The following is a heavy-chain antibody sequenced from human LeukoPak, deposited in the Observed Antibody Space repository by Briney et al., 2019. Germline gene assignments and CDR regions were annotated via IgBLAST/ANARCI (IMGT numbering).Heavy chain of an antibody. CDR3: ASHQYGSGGYYHDY. CDR1: GGSINNRNYY. CDR2: ISTNGRT. J-gene: IGHJ4*02. Sequence: SETLSLTCTVSGGSINNRNYYGSWVRQPAGRGVEWVGRISTNGRTSYGPSRKSRVIMSIDTSKNQFSLRLSSATAADTAVYYCASHQYGSGGYYHDYWGQGALVTVSS. V-gene: IGHV4-61*02. D-gene: IGHD3-10*01.